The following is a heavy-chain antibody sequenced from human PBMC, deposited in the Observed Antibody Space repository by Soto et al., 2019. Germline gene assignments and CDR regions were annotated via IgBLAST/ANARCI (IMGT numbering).Heavy chain of an antibody. Sequence: PGVSLLLSCAASGFTFSSYALHWVRQAPGKGLEWVAVISYDGSKKYYADSVKGRFTISRDNSKNTLYLQMNSLTVEDTAVYYCASSVAPWRSKATNNWFDTRRQANTVTVS. CDR3: ASSVAPWRSKATNNWFDT. CDR2: ISYDGSKK. CDR1: GFTFSSYA. J-gene: IGHJ5*02. D-gene: IGHD2-21*01. V-gene: IGHV3-30-3*01.